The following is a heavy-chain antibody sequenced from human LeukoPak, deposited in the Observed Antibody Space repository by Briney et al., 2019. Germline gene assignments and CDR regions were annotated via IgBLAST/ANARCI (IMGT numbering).Heavy chain of an antibody. D-gene: IGHD6-19*01. CDR3: ARQGRWLVLLY. V-gene: IGHV3-7*01. CDR2: IRQDGSYK. J-gene: IGHJ4*02. CDR1: GFTFSSYW. Sequence: GGSLRLSCAASGFTFSSYWMSRVRQAPGKGLEWVANIRQDGSYKQYVDSVKGRFTISRDNAQNSLYLQMNSLRTEDTAVYYCARQGRWLVLLYWGQGTLVTVSS.